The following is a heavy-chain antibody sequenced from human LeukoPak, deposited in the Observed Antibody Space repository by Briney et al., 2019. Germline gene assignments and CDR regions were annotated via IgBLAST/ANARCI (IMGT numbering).Heavy chain of an antibody. J-gene: IGHJ4*02. V-gene: IGHV3-30*01. Sequence: AGSLSLSCAASGFSFSGYSMHWVRPGPAQGLEWEGIILADGSEKYYADSVKGRFNNSRDNPKNTLYLQMNSLRAEDTAVYYCARARGGTYGDFFDYWGQGTLVSVSS. CDR1: GFSFSGYS. CDR3: ARARGGTYGDFFDY. D-gene: IGHD1-26*01. CDR2: ILADGSEK.